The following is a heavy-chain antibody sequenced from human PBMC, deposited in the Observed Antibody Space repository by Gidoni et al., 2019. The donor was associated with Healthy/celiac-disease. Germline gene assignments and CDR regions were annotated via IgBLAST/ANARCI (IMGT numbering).Heavy chain of an antibody. D-gene: IGHD3-10*01. CDR3: AKDKDYYGSGSPAGGGMDV. CDR2: ISWNSGSI. V-gene: IGHV3-9*01. J-gene: IGHJ6*02. CDR1: GFTFDDYA. Sequence: EVQLVESGGGLVQPGRSLRLSCAASGFTFDDYAMHWVRQAPGKGLEWVSGISWNSGSIGYAYSVKGRFTISRDNAKNSLYLQMNSLRAEDTALYYCAKDKDYYGSGSPAGGGMDVWGQGTTVTVSS.